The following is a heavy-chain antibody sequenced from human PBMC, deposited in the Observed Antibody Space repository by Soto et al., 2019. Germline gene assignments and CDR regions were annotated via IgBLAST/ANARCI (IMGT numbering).Heavy chain of an antibody. CDR3: ARAPIMTSIVVVPAARIQHYYYYMDV. CDR1: GGSISSGGYY. D-gene: IGHD2-2*01. J-gene: IGHJ6*03. V-gene: IGHV4-31*03. Sequence: SETLSLTCTVSGGSISSGGYYWSWIRQHPGKGLEWIGYIYYSGSTYYNPSLKSRVTISVDTSKNQFSLKLSSVTAADTAVYYCARAPIMTSIVVVPAARIQHYYYYMDVWGKGTTVTVSS. CDR2: IYYSGST.